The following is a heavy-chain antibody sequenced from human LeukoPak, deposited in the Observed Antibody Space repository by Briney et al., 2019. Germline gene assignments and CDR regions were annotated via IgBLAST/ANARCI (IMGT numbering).Heavy chain of an antibody. D-gene: IGHD2-21*02. V-gene: IGHV3-7*01. CDR2: INPDGRDT. CDR1: GFTFSDYY. CDR3: TSWGDTTAEYFQR. Sequence: GSLRLSCAASGFTFSDYYMNWVRQAPGRGLEWVAHINPDGRDTYYVDSVKGRFTISRDNAQNSMYLQMNSLRVEDTAVYYCTSWGDTTAEYFQRWGQGTLVTVSS. J-gene: IGHJ1*01.